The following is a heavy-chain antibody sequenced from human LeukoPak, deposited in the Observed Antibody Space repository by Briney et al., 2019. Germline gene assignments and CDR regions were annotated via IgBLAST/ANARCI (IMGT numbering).Heavy chain of an antibody. CDR3: ARERASSSSRWFDP. D-gene: IGHD6-6*01. V-gene: IGHV1-69*05. CDR2: IIPIFGTA. Sequence: ASVKVSCKASGGTFSSYAISWVRQAPGQGLEWMGGIIPIFGTANYAQKFQGRVTITTDESTSTAYMELSSLRSEDTAVYYCARERASSSSRWFDPWGQGTLVTVSS. J-gene: IGHJ5*02. CDR1: GGTFSSYA.